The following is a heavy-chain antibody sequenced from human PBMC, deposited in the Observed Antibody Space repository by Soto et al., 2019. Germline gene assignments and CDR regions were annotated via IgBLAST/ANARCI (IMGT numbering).Heavy chain of an antibody. CDR2: INPTLGTT. V-gene: IGHV1-69*01. Sequence: QLGQSGAEVKKPDSSVKVSCKASESIFTNSGVTWVRQAPGQGLEWMGAINPTLGTTHYAQRFQGRLTFYADESRTIGNMGLSNLTPDDTAVYYCARLRSDCGGGTCSGSFWGQGTLVTVSS. CDR3: ARLRSDCGGGTCSGSF. J-gene: IGHJ4*02. CDR1: ESIFTNSG. D-gene: IGHD2-15*01.